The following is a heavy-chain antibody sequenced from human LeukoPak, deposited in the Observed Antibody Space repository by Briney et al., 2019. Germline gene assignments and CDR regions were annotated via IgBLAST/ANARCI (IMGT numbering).Heavy chain of an antibody. CDR2: ISSSSSTI. CDR3: ARRQITMVDY. J-gene: IGHJ4*02. D-gene: IGHD3-10*01. CDR1: GFTFSSYS. V-gene: IGHV3-48*01. Sequence: PGGSLRLSCAASGFTFSSYSMNWVRQAPGKGLEWVSYISSSSSTIYYADSVKGRFTISRDNAKNLLYLQMNSLRAEDTAVYYCARRQITMVDYWGQGTLVTVSS.